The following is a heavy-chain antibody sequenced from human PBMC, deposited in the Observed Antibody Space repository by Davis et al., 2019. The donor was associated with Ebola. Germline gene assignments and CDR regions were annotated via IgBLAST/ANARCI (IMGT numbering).Heavy chain of an antibody. CDR3: AREPRGPVPAAIFPDY. Sequence: PSETLSLTCTVSGGSISSGDYYWSWIRQPPGKGLEWIGYIYYSGSTYYNPSLKSRVTISVDTSKNQFSLKLSSVTAADTAVYYCAREPRGPVPAAIFPDYWGQGTLVTVSS. CDR1: GGSISSGDYY. CDR2: IYYSGST. J-gene: IGHJ4*02. D-gene: IGHD2-2*01. V-gene: IGHV4-30-4*08.